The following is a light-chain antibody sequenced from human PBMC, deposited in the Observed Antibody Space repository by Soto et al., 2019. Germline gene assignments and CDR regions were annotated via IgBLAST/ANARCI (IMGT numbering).Light chain of an antibody. CDR2: AAS. V-gene: IGKV1-6*01. CDR1: QSISSY. J-gene: IGKJ1*01. CDR3: LQDYNYPWT. Sequence: IQMTLSPSSLSASVGERGTISCLAIQSISSYLNWYQQKPGKAPKLLIYAASSLQSGVPSRFSGSGSGTDFTLTISSLQPEDFETYYCLQDYNYPWTFGQGTKVDIK.